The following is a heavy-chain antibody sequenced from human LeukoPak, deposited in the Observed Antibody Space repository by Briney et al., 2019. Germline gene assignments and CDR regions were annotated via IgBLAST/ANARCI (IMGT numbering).Heavy chain of an antibody. J-gene: IGHJ3*02. CDR1: GYTFTSYY. Sequence: ASVKVSCKASGYTFTSYYMHWVRQAPGQGLEWMGIINPSGGSTSYAQKFQGRVTMTRDTSTSTVYMELSSLRSEDTAVYYCARDGDNYYDSSGYHYGDAFDIWGQGTMVTVSS. V-gene: IGHV1-46*01. CDR2: INPSGGST. CDR3: ARDGDNYYDSSGYHYGDAFDI. D-gene: IGHD3-22*01.